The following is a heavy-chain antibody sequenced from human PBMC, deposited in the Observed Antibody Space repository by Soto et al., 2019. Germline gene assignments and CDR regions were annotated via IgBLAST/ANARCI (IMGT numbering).Heavy chain of an antibody. Sequence: QVQLQQWGAGLLKPSETLSLTCAVYGGSFSGYYWSWIRQPPGKGLEWIGEINHSGSTNYNPSLKSRVTISVDTSKNQFSLKLSSVTAADTAVYYCARRETYYYDSSGRYNWFDPWGQGTLVTASS. CDR2: INHSGST. J-gene: IGHJ5*02. V-gene: IGHV4-34*01. CDR3: ARRETYYYDSSGRYNWFDP. D-gene: IGHD3-22*01. CDR1: GGSFSGYY.